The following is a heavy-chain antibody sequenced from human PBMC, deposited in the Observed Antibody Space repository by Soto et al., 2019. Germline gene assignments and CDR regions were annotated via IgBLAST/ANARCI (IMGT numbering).Heavy chain of an antibody. CDR2: ISSSSSVI. CDR1: GFTFSSYS. CDR3: ARNWLSSSWFAFFDY. D-gene: IGHD6-13*01. V-gene: IGHV3-48*02. Sequence: LRLSCTASGFTFSSYSMNWVRQAPGKGLEWVSYISSSSSVIYSADSVKGRFTIPRDNAKTSLYLQMNSLRDEDTAVYYCARNWLSSSWFAFFDYWGQGTLVTVSS. J-gene: IGHJ4*02.